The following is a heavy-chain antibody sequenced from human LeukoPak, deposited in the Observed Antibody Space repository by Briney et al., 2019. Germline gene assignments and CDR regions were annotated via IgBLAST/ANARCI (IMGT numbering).Heavy chain of an antibody. V-gene: IGHV4-59*01. CDR3: VRLRGSSGPIDH. D-gene: IGHD3-22*01. Sequence: SKTLSLTSTVSGASINNYYWSWIRQPPGKGLEWIGYIYYYGSTNYNPSLKSRVTISVDTSENQFSLRLTSVTAADTAVYYCVRLRGSSGPIDHWGQGTLVTVSS. CDR1: GASINNYY. CDR2: IYYYGST. J-gene: IGHJ4*02.